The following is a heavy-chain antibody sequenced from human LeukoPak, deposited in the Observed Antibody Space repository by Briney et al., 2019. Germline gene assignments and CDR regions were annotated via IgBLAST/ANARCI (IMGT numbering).Heavy chain of an antibody. CDR1: GRSFSGYY. V-gene: IGHV4-34*01. Sequence: SETLSLTCAVYGRSFSGYYWSWIRQPPGKGLEWIGEINHSGSTNYNPSLKSRVTISVDTSKNQFSLKLSSVTAADTAVYYCARWSSNYYDSSGRRFDPWGQGTLVTVSS. CDR3: ARWSSNYYDSSGRRFDP. D-gene: IGHD3-22*01. J-gene: IGHJ5*02. CDR2: INHSGST.